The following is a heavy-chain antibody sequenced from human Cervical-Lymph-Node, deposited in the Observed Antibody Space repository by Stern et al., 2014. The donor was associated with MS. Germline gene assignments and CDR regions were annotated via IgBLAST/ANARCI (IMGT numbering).Heavy chain of an antibody. CDR1: GDTLSTHT. V-gene: IGHV1-69*01. CDR2: IIPVFDAP. Sequence: QVQLVQSGAEVKKVGSSVKVSCKASGDTLSTHTINWVRQATGQGLEWMGGIIPVFDAPNYAQKFQGRVRITSDEITNTAHMELSSLRSEDTAIYYCATGAHGMDVWGQGTAVTVSS. D-gene: IGHD3-10*01. J-gene: IGHJ6*02. CDR3: ATGAHGMDV.